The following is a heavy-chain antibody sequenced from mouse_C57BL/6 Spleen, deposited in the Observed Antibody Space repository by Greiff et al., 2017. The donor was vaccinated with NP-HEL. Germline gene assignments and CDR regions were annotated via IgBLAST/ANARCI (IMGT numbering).Heavy chain of an antibody. CDR1: GFNIKDDY. CDR2: IDPENGDT. CDR3: TTRYAMDY. Sequence: EVKLQESGAELVRPGASVKLSCTASGFNIKDDYMHWVKQRPEQGLEWIGWIDPENGDTEYASKFQGKATITADTSSNTAYLQLSSLTSEDTAVYYCTTRYAMDYWGQGTSVTVSS. J-gene: IGHJ4*01. V-gene: IGHV14-4*01.